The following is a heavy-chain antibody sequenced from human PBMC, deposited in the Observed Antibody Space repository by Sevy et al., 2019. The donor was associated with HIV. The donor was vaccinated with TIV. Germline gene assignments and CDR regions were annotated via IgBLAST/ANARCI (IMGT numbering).Heavy chain of an antibody. Sequence: GGSLRLSCADSGFTFIDYAMHWVRQAPGKGLEWVAVISDDGSKTYYADSVNGRFTISGDNSKKTLYLQMNSLRADDTAVYYCARGRVTSHYFDYWGQGTLVTVSS. J-gene: IGHJ4*02. CDR3: ARGRVTSHYFDY. V-gene: IGHV3-30*04. D-gene: IGHD2-21*02. CDR2: ISDDGSKT. CDR1: GFTFIDYA.